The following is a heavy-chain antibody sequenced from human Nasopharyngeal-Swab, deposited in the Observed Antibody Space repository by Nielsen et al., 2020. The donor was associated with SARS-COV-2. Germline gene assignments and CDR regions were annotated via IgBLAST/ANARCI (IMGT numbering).Heavy chain of an antibody. D-gene: IGHD3-9*01. CDR2: ISSSSSTI. V-gene: IGHV3-48*02. CDR1: GFTFSSYS. CDR3: ARDLSIGRYFDLYGMDV. J-gene: IGHJ6*02. Sequence: GESLKISCEASGFTFSSYSMNWVRQAPGKGLEWVSYISSSSSTIYYADSVKGRFTISRDNAKNSLYLQMNSLRDEDTAVYYCARDLSIGRYFDLYGMDVWGQGTTVTVSS.